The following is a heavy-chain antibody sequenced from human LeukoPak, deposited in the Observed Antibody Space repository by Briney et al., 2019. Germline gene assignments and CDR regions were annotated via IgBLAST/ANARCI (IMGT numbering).Heavy chain of an antibody. Sequence: GGSLRLSCAGSGFTLSSNWMHWVRQGPGKGLVWVSRIYSDGSRTNYAVSVKGRFTISGDNAKNTLYLQMNSLRAEDTAVYYCARSGRGGAFDIWGQGTMVTVSS. J-gene: IGHJ3*02. CDR1: GFTLSSNW. CDR2: IYSDGSRT. V-gene: IGHV3-74*01. D-gene: IGHD1-26*01. CDR3: ARSGRGGAFDI.